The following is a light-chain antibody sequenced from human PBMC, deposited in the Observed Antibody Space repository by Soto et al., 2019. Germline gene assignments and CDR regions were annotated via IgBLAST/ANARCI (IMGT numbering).Light chain of an antibody. J-gene: IGKJ2*01. Sequence: EIVMTQSPATLSVSPGERATLSCRASQSVRSNVAWYQQKPGQAPRLLIYGASTRATGIPARFSGSGSGTEFTLTISSLQSEDFAVYYCQQYNNWPLYTFGQGTKLEIK. CDR3: QQYNNWPLYT. CDR2: GAS. V-gene: IGKV3-15*01. CDR1: QSVRSN.